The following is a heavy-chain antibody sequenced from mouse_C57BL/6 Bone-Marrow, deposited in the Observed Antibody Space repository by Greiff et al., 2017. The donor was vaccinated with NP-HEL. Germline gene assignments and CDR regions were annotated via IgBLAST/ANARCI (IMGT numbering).Heavy chain of an antibody. D-gene: IGHD1-1*01. CDR3: SRRGGSSYDYDLEG. CDR2: ISNGGGST. Sequence: EVQLVESGGGLVQPGGSLKLSCAASGFTFSDYYMYWVRQTPEQRLEWVAYISNGGGSTYYPDNVKGRFTISRDTAKNTLYLQLSRLQSEDTALYYCSRRGGSSYDYDLEGWGKGTTVTVAS. J-gene: IGHJ1*03. V-gene: IGHV5-12*01. CDR1: GFTFSDYY.